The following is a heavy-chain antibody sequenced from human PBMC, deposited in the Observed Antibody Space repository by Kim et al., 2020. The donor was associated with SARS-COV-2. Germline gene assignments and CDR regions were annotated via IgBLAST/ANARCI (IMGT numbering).Heavy chain of an antibody. CDR1: GYTFTSYA. Sequence: ASVKVSCKASGYTFTSYAMHWVRQAPGQRLEWMGWINAGNGNTKYSQKFQGRVTITRDTSASTAYMELSSLRSEDTAVYYCAREVSDSSSWYDFDYWGQGTLVTVSS. CDR2: INAGNGNT. J-gene: IGHJ4*02. CDR3: AREVSDSSSWYDFDY. D-gene: IGHD6-13*01. V-gene: IGHV1-3*01.